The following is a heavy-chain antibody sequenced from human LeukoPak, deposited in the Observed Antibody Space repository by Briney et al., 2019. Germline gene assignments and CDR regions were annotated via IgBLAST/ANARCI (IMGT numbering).Heavy chain of an antibody. CDR1: GDSVSSNNAA. V-gene: IGHV6-1*01. Sequence: SQTLSLTCAISGDSVSSNNAAWTWIRQTPSRGLEWLGRTYYRSKWYNDYAVSVTSRVTINPGTSKNHFSLQLNSVTPDDTAVYYCAKRAVGPFDYWGQGTLVTVSS. CDR2: TYYRSKWYN. D-gene: IGHD4-23*01. J-gene: IGHJ4*02. CDR3: AKRAVGPFDY.